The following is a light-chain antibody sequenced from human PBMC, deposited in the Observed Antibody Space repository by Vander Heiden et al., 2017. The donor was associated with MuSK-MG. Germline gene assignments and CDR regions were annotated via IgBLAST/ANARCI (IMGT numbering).Light chain of an antibody. V-gene: IGLV1-40*01. J-gene: IGLJ2*01. Sequence: QSVLTQPPSVPGAPGQRVPIPCTGSSSNIGAGYDVHWYQQLPGTAPKLLIYGNSNRPSGVPDRFSGSKSGTSASLAITGLQAEDEADYYCQSYDSSLSGSVFGGGTKLTVL. CDR2: GNS. CDR1: SSNIGAGYD. CDR3: QSYDSSLSGSV.